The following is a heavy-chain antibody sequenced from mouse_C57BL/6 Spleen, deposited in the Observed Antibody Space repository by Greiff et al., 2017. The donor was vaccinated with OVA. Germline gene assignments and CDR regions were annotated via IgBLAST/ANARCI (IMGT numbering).Heavy chain of an antibody. CDR1: GYSFTGYY. V-gene: IGHV1-42*01. J-gene: IGHJ3*01. Sequence: VQLQQSGPELVKPGASVKISCKASGYSFTGYYMNWVKQSPEKSLEWIGEINPSTGGTTYNQKFKAKATLTVDKSSSTAYMQLKSLTSEDSAVYYCARHYYGYLFAYWGQGTLVTVSA. D-gene: IGHD2-2*01. CDR3: ARHYYGYLFAY. CDR2: INPSTGGT.